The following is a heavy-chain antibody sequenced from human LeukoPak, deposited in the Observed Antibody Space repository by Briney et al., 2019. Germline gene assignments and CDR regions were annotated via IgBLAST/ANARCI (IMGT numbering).Heavy chain of an antibody. CDR1: GGSFSGYY. D-gene: IGHD2-2*01. CDR2: IYYSGST. V-gene: IGHV4-34*01. Sequence: HPSETLSLTCAVYGGSFSGYYWSWIRQPPGKGLEWIGSIYYSGSTYYNPSLKSRVTISVDTPKNQFALKLSSVTAADTAVYYSARLVVVVPAAHVSFFDYWGQGTLVTVSS. CDR3: ARLVVVVPAAHVSFFDY. J-gene: IGHJ4*02.